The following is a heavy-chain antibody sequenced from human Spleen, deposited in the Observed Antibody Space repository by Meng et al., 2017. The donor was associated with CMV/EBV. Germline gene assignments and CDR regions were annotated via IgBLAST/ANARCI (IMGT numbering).Heavy chain of an antibody. J-gene: IGHJ4*02. CDR1: GFTFRSFA. V-gene: IGHV3-23*01. Sequence: FGFTFRSFAMNWGRQDPGKGLEWVSVISASGGRRAYAESVEGRFTISRDNSKDTVYLQVNSLRAEDTAVYYCAKDAVTITFGGDLDSWGQGTLVTVSS. D-gene: IGHD3-16*01. CDR3: AKDAVTITFGGDLDS. CDR2: ISASGGRR.